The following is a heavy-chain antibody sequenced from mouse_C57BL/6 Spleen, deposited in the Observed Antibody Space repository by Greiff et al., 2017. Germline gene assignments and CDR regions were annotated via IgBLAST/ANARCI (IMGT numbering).Heavy chain of an antibody. D-gene: IGHD2-4*01. Sequence: VQLQQSGPELVKPGASVKISCKASGYAFSSSWMNWVKQRPGKGLEWIGRIYPGDGDTNYNGKFKGKATLTADTSSSTAYMQLSSLTSEDSAVYFCARGDDYPGWGKGTTLTVAS. V-gene: IGHV1-82*01. CDR1: GYAFSSSW. CDR3: ARGDDYPG. CDR2: IYPGDGDT. J-gene: IGHJ2*01.